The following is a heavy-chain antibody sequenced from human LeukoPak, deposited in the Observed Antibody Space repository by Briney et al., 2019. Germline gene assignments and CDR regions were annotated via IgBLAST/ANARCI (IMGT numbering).Heavy chain of an antibody. D-gene: IGHD3-9*01. CDR2: IDWDADK. CDR1: GFSLSTSGMC. Sequence: QTLSLTCTFSGFSLSTSGMCVSWIRQPPGKALEWLARIDWDADKYYSTSLKTRLTISKDTSKNQVVLTMTNMDPVDTATYYCARIGDYDILTGYYNFDYWGQGTLVTVSS. J-gene: IGHJ4*02. CDR3: ARIGDYDILTGYYNFDY. V-gene: IGHV2-70*11.